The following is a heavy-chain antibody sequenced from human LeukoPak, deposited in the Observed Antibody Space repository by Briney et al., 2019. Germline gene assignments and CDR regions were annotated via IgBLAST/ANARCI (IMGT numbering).Heavy chain of an antibody. Sequence: SVKVSCKTSGGTFGSYALAWVRQAPGQGLQWMGRIIPILGIANYAQKFQGRVTITADKSTSTAYMELSSLRSEDTAVYYCARGVDGGNSDWFDPWGQGTLVTVSS. CDR3: ARGVDGGNSDWFDP. J-gene: IGHJ5*02. D-gene: IGHD2-21*02. V-gene: IGHV1-69*04. CDR1: GGTFGSYA. CDR2: IIPILGIA.